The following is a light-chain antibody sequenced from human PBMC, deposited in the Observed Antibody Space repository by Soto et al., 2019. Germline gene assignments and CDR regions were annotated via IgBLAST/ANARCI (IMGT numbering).Light chain of an antibody. Sequence: ERVMTQAPATLSESPQERAPLSCSASQSVSSNLAWYQQKPGQAPRLLIDDASTMATGFPARFSGSGSGTEFTLPISSLQSEDFAVYYCQQYNNWPLTFGGGTKVDIK. CDR1: QSVSSN. V-gene: IGKV3-15*01. J-gene: IGKJ4*01. CDR2: DAS. CDR3: QQYNNWPLT.